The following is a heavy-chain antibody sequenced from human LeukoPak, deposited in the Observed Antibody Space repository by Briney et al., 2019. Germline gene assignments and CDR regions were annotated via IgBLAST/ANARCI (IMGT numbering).Heavy chain of an antibody. J-gene: IGHJ6*04. V-gene: IGHV1-69*13. Sequence: SVKVSCKASGGTFSSYAISWVRQVPGQGLEWMGGIIPIFGTANYAQKFQGRVTITADESTSTAYMELSSLRSEDTAVYYCAQGSESYYTHYYYGMDVWGKGTTVTVSS. CDR2: IIPIFGTA. CDR3: AQGSESYYTHYYYGMDV. CDR1: GGTFSSYA. D-gene: IGHD3-10*01.